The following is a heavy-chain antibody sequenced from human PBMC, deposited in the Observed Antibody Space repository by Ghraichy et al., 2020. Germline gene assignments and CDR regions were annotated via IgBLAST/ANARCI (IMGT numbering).Heavy chain of an antibody. Sequence: GGSLRLSCAASGFTFSSHWMSWVRQAPGKGLEWVANIKQDGSEKYYVDSVKGRFTISRDNAKNSLYLQMNSLRAEDTAVYYCARVEGPDTYYYEFGTGAFDIWGQGTMVTVSS. CDR3: ARVEGPDTYYYEFGTGAFDI. J-gene: IGHJ3*02. D-gene: IGHD3-22*01. CDR2: IKQDGSEK. CDR1: GFTFSSHW. V-gene: IGHV3-7*01.